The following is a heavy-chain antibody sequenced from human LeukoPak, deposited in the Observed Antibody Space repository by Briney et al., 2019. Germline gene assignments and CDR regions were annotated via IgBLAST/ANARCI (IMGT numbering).Heavy chain of an antibody. J-gene: IGHJ3*02. V-gene: IGHV4-34*01. CDR1: GGSFSGYY. CDR2: INHSGST. CDR3: ARAGSGWFGESDDAFDI. Sequence: SETLSLTCAVYGGSFSGYYWSWIRQPPGKGLEWIGEINHSGSTNYNPSLKSRVTISVDTSKNQFSLKLSSVTAADTAVYYCARAGSGWFGESDDAFDIWGQGTMVTVSS. D-gene: IGHD3-10*01.